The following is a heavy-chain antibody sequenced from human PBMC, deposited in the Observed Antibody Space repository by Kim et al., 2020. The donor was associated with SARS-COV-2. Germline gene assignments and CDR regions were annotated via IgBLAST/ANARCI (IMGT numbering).Heavy chain of an antibody. CDR1: GFTFSSFS. V-gene: IGHV3-21*01. Sequence: GGSLRLSCAASGFTFSSFSFNWVRQAPGGGLEWVASVGPSNRYIYYADSVKGRFTISRDNAKNSLYLQMNNLRAEDTALYYCARDGDDYSDPDTYYFYGVDVWGQGTTVIVS. CDR3: ARDGDDYSDPDTYYFYGVDV. J-gene: IGHJ6*02. CDR2: VGPSNRYI. D-gene: IGHD4-17*01.